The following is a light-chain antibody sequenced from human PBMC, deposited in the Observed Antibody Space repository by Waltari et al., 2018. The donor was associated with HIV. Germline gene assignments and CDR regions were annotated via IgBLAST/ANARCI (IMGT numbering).Light chain of an antibody. Sequence: ILLTQSPESLVVSLGESATIHCNSSQTVLNRSINRNSLPWYQQKPGQPPKLLIDWAAKREYGVADRISGSGCGTDFTLTISSLKAEDVGMYYCQKYLRSPKTFGPGTKVE. CDR1: QTVLNRSINRNS. J-gene: IGKJ1*01. V-gene: IGKV4-1*01. CDR2: WAA. CDR3: QKYLRSPKT.